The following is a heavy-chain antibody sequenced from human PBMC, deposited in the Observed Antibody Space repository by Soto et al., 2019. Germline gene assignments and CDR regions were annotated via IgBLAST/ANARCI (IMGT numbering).Heavy chain of an antibody. J-gene: IGHJ4*02. CDR2: SSSSSTYI. Sequence: PWVTLRLSCAASGFTVSTYSMNWGRQAPAQGLELVSDSSSSSTYIYYADSVNCRITISRDNAKNSQYLQKNNLRAVATAVHYCLIAVAGAFAPDYWGQGALVTVSS. CDR3: LIAVAGAFAPDY. CDR1: GFTVSTYS. V-gene: IGHV3-21*01. D-gene: IGHD6-19*01.